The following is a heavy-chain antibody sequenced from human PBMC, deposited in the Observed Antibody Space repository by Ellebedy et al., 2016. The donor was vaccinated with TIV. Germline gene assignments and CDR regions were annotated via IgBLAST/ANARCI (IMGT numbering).Heavy chain of an antibody. Sequence: SETLSLXXAVYGGSFSGYYWSWIRQPPGKGLEWIGEINHSGSTNYNPSLKSRVTISVDTSKNQFSLKLSSVTAADTAVYYCARVPSITIFGVVTYYYYYYMDVWGKGTTVTVSS. J-gene: IGHJ6*03. CDR3: ARVPSITIFGVVTYYYYYYMDV. CDR1: GGSFSGYY. V-gene: IGHV4-34*01. CDR2: INHSGST. D-gene: IGHD3-3*01.